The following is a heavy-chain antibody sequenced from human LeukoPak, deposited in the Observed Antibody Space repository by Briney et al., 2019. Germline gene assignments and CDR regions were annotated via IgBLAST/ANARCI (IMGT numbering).Heavy chain of an antibody. CDR2: IYPGDSDT. Sequence: PGEPLKISCKGSGYSFTSYWIGWVRQMPGKGLEWMGIIYPGDSDTRYSPSFQGQVTISADKSISTAYLQWSSLKASDTAMYYCARGGCSSTSCSNWFDPWGQGTLVTVSS. D-gene: IGHD2-2*01. CDR3: ARGGCSSTSCSNWFDP. CDR1: GYSFTSYW. J-gene: IGHJ5*02. V-gene: IGHV5-51*01.